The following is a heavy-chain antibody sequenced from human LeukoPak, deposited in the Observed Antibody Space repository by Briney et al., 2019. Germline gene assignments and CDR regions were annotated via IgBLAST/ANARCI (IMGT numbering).Heavy chain of an antibody. CDR1: GFTFSNYG. CDR3: AKDLAIAAAALEGDYFDY. D-gene: IGHD6-13*01. CDR2: ISYDGSKK. J-gene: IGHJ4*02. V-gene: IGHV3-30*18. Sequence: PGGSLRLSCGASGFTFSNYGMHWVRQAPGKGLEWVAVISYDGSKKYHADSVKGRFTISRDNSKNTLYLQMNSLRAEDTAVYYCAKDLAIAAAALEGDYFDYWGQGTLVTVSS.